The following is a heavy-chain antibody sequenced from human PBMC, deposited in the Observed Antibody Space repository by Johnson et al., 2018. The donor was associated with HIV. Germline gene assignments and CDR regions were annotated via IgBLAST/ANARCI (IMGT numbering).Heavy chain of an antibody. CDR2: INSGGDT. D-gene: IGHD6-6*01. V-gene: IGHV3-66*01. Sequence: VQLVESGGGLVQPGGSLRLSCAASGFTVSSNYMSWVRQGPGKGLDWVSVINSGGDTYYADSVKGRCTISRDNSKNTLYLQMNSLRAEDTAVYYCARACSSSSRDLANWGQGTMVTVSS. CDR3: ARACSSSSRDLAN. J-gene: IGHJ3*01. CDR1: GFTVSSNY.